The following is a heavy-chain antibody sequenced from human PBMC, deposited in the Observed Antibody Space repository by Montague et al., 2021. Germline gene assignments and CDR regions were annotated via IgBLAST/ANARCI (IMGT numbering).Heavy chain of an antibody. V-gene: IGHV4-34*01. CDR1: GGSFSGYY. CDR3: ARRGGTMVRGVKGYMDV. J-gene: IGHJ6*03. Sequence: TLSLTCAVYGGSFSGYYWSWTRQPPGKGLEWIGEINHSGSTNYNPSLKSRVTISVDTSKNQFSLKLSSVTAADTAVYYCARRGGTMVRGVKGYMDVWGKGTTVTVSS. CDR2: INHSGST. D-gene: IGHD3-10*01.